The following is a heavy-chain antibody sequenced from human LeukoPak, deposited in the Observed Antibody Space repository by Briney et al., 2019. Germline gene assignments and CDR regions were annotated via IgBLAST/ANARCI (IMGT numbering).Heavy chain of an antibody. CDR3: VYCSGGNCYSTVRGWTY. Sequence: GGSLRLSCVASGFTFNSYGMHWVRQAPGKGLEWVAVISYDEITKQYIDSVKGRFTISRDNSKNTVYLEMNSLRDEDTGVYYCVYCSGGNCYSTVRGWTYWGQGTLVTVSS. CDR2: ISYDEITK. J-gene: IGHJ4*02. V-gene: IGHV3-30*03. CDR1: GFTFNSYG. D-gene: IGHD2-15*01.